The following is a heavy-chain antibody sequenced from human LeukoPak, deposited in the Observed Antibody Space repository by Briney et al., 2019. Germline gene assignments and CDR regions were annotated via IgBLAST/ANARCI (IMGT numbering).Heavy chain of an antibody. CDR1: GDSISSSHYY. D-gene: IGHD4-11*01. Sequence: PSETLSLTCTVSGDSISSSHYYWGWIRQSPGKGLEWIGSICSGGETQYNPSPNSRVTIFLDTSKNQFSLNLISVTATDTAVYYCVRDYSNFVQGDWGQGTLVTVSS. CDR2: ICSGGET. CDR3: VRDYSNFVQGD. V-gene: IGHV4-39*02. J-gene: IGHJ4*02.